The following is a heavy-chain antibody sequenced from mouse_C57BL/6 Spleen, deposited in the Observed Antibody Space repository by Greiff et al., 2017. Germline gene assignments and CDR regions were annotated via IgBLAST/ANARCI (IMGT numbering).Heavy chain of an antibody. D-gene: IGHD1-1*01. Sequence: DVKLVESGGGLVKPGGSLKLSCAASGFTFSDYGMHWVRQAPEKGLEWVAYISSGSSTIYYADTVKGRFTISRDNAKNTLFLQMTSLRSEDTAMYYCARRFITTVFDYWGQGTTLTVSS. CDR2: ISSGSSTI. CDR3: ARRFITTVFDY. CDR1: GFTFSDYG. V-gene: IGHV5-17*01. J-gene: IGHJ2*01.